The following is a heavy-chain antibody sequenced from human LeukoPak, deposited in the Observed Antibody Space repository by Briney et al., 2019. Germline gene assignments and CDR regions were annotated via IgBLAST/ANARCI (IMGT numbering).Heavy chain of an antibody. D-gene: IGHD6-19*01. J-gene: IGHJ4*02. Sequence: ASVKVSCQASGFTFTGYYIHWVRQAPGQGLEWMGWINPNSGGTNYAQKFQGRVTMTRDTSISTAYMELSRLRSDDTAVYYCARVGRQWGSGDYWGQGTLVTVSS. CDR2: INPNSGGT. V-gene: IGHV1-2*02. CDR3: ARVGRQWGSGDY. CDR1: GFTFTGYY.